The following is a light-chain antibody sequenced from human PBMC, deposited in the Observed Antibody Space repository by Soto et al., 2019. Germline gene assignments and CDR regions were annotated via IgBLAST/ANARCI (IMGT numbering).Light chain of an antibody. CDR3: QQYMSYS. CDR2: HAS. J-gene: IGKJ1*01. Sequence: IQMTQSPSTLPASVGDRVTINXQAGPSISKWLVWYHQKPGTAXKXLIXHASTLESGVPSRFSGSASGTEFTLTIRSLQPDEFATYYCQQYMSYSFGQGTKVDIK. CDR1: PSISKW. V-gene: IGKV1-5*01.